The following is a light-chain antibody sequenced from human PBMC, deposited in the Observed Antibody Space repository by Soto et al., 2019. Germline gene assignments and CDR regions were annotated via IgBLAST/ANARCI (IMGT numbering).Light chain of an antibody. J-gene: IGLJ1*01. Sequence: ARTQPASVSGSPGQSITISCTGTSSDVGGYNYVSWYQQHPGKAPKLMIYDVSNRPSGVSNRFSGSKSGNTASLTISGLQAEDEADYYCSSYTSSSTLLVFGTGTKVTVL. CDR2: DVS. V-gene: IGLV2-14*01. CDR1: SSDVGGYNY. CDR3: SSYTSSSTLLV.